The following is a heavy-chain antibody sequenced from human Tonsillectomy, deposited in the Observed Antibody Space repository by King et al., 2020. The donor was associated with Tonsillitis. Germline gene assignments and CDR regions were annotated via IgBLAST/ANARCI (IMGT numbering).Heavy chain of an antibody. CDR2: ISRSGDST. CDR3: AKDHRWAEAFDI. CDR1: GFTFSNYA. V-gene: IGHV3-23*04. Sequence: VQLVESGGGLVQPGGSLRLSCAASGFTFSNYAMSWVRQAPGKGLEWVSTISRSGDSTYYADSVKGRFTISRDNSKNTLHLQMNSRRADDTAVYYCAKDHRWAEAFDIWGQGKMVTVSP. J-gene: IGHJ3*02. D-gene: IGHD6-13*01.